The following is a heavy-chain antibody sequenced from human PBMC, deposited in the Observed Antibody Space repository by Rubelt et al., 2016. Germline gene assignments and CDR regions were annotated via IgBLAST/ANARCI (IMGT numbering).Heavy chain of an antibody. D-gene: IGHD1-26*01. CDR1: GGSISSSSYY. CDR3: ARVLHIVGATGWFDP. Sequence: QLQLQESGPGLVKPSETLSLTCTVSGGSISSSSYYWGWIRQPPGKGLEWIGSIYYSGSTYYNPSLKSRVTISVDTSKNQFSLKLSSVTAADTAVYYCARVLHIVGATGWFDPWGQGTLVTVSS. J-gene: IGHJ5*02. CDR2: IYYSGST. V-gene: IGHV4-39*01.